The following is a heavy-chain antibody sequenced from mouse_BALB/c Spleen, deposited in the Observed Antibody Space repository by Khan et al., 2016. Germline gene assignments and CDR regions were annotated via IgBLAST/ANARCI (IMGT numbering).Heavy chain of an antibody. CDR2: INPDSRTI. CDR1: GFDFRGFW. Sequence: EVQLQESGGGLVQPGGSLKLSCAASGFDFRGFWMSWVRQAPGKGLEWIGEINPDSRTINYSPSLKDKFTISRDNAKRTLYLQISKVRSEDTALXYCARAGYYGYLAYWGQGTLVSISA. CDR3: ARAGYYGYLAY. J-gene: IGHJ3*01. D-gene: IGHD1-1*01. V-gene: IGHV4-1*02.